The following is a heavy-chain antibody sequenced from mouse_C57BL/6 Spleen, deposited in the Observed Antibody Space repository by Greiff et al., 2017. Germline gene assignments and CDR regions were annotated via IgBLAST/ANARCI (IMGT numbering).Heavy chain of an antibody. CDR1: GFTFSDYY. V-gene: IGHV5-16*01. CDR2: INYDGSST. CDR3: ARDRPPWGYFDY. J-gene: IGHJ2*01. Sequence: EVQLVESEGGLVQPGSSMKLSCTASGFTFSDYYMAWVRQVPEKGLEWVANINYDGSSTYYLDSLKSRFIISRDNAKNILYLQISSLKSEDTATYYCARDRPPWGYFDYWGQGTTLTVSS.